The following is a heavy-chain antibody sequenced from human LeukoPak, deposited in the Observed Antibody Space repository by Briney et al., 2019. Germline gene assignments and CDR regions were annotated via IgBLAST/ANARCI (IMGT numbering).Heavy chain of an antibody. J-gene: IGHJ6*03. Sequence: SQTLSLTCTVSGGSISSGRYYWSWIRQPPGTGLEWIGYISYTGHTNSSPSLKSRVSISGATSKSQFSLKLSSVTAADTAVYYCAWTYNLHGGFYMDVWGKGTTVIVS. V-gene: IGHV4-31*03. CDR3: AWTYNLHGGFYMDV. D-gene: IGHD1-1*01. CDR1: GGSISSGRYY. CDR2: ISYTGHT.